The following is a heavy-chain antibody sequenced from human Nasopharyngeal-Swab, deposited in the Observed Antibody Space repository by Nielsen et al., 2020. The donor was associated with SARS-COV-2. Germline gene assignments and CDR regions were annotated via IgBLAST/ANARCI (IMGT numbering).Heavy chain of an antibody. CDR3: ARISWVWFGEFQYYFDY. CDR1: GGSISSSH. V-gene: IGHV4-4*07. Sequence: SETLSLTCTVSGGSISSSHWSWIRQPAGKGLEWIGRIYTSGSTNYNPSLKSRVTISVDTSKNQFSLKLSSVTAADTAVYYCARISWVWFGEFQYYFDYWGQGTLVTVSS. D-gene: IGHD3-10*01. J-gene: IGHJ4*02. CDR2: IYTSGST.